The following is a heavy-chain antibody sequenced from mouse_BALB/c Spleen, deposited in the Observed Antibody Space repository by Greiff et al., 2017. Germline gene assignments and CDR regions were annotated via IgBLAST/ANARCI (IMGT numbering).Heavy chain of an antibody. CDR3: TGLRLDYAMDY. Sequence: VQLQQPGAELVKPGASVKLSCKASGYTFTSYYMYWVKQRPGQGLEWIGGINPSNGGTNFNEKFKSKATLTVDKSSSTAYMQLSSLTSEDSAVYYCTGLRLDYAMDYWGQGTSVTVSS. CDR1: GYTFTSYY. J-gene: IGHJ4*01. V-gene: IGHV1S16*01. D-gene: IGHD1-2*01. CDR2: INPSNGGT.